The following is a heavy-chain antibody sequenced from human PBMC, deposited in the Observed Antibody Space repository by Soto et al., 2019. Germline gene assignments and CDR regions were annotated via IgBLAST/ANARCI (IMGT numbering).Heavy chain of an antibody. CDR3: AKDWVGGSNKYYFEY. Sequence: QVQLVESGGGVVRPGRSLRLSCVASGFTFSDYGMHWVRLPPGKGLEWVAGISHHSTKKYYVDSVKGRFTISRDNTKKTVYLQLNSLRAEDTGVYYCAKDWVGGSNKYYFEYWGQGTLVTVSS. CDR1: GFTFSDYG. V-gene: IGHV3-30*18. J-gene: IGHJ4*02. CDR2: ISHHSTKK. D-gene: IGHD1-26*01.